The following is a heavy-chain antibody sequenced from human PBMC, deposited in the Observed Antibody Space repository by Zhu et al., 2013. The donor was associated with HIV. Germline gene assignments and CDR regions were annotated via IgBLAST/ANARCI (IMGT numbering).Heavy chain of an antibody. CDR3: ARVDSSLAGSPKTREYYYYGMDV. V-gene: IGHV1-8*02. J-gene: IGHJ6*02. Sequence: QVQLVQSGAEVKKPGSSVKVSCKASGGTFSSYAISWVRQATGQGLEWMGWMNPNSGNTGYAQKFQGRVTMTRNTSISTAYMELSSLRSEDTAVYYCARVDSSLAGSPKTREYYYYGMDVWGQGTTVTVSS. CDR1: GGTFSSYA. CDR2: MNPNSGNT. D-gene: IGHD6-13*01.